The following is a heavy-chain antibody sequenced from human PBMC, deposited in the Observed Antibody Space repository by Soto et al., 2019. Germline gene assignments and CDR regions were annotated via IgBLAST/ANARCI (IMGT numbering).Heavy chain of an antibody. CDR3: ARASPPRGSSSSCTFDY. CDR1: GGSISSGGYY. CDR2: MYYSGST. V-gene: IGHV4-31*03. Sequence: PSETLSLTCTFSGGSISSGGYYWTWIRQHPGKGLEWIGYMYYSGSTYYNPSLKSRVTIPVDTSNNQLSLRLSSVTAADTAVYYCARASPPRGSSSSCTFDYWGRGTLVTVSS. D-gene: IGHD6-6*01. J-gene: IGHJ4*02.